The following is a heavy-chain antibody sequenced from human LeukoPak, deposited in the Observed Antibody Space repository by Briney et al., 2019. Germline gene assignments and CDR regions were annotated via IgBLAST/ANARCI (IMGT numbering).Heavy chain of an antibody. V-gene: IGHV1-18*01. J-gene: IGHJ4*02. CDR1: GDTFIRYG. D-gene: IGHD1-7*01. CDR3: ATANNWNYALGY. Sequence: GASVKVSCKASGDTFIRYGITWVRQAPGQGLEWMGWISTGNGNTNSGQKFQGRVTMTTDKSTGTAHMELRSLRSDDTAMYYCATANNWNYALGYWGQGTLVTVSS. CDR2: ISTGNGNT.